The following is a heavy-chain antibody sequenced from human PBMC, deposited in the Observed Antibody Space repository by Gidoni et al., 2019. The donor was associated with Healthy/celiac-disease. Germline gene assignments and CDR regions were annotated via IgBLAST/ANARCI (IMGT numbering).Heavy chain of an antibody. D-gene: IGHD6-19*01. CDR1: GGTFSSYA. V-gene: IGHV1-69*01. CDR2: IIPIFGTA. J-gene: IGHJ6*02. Sequence: QVQLVQSGAAVTKPGSSVKVSCKASGGTFSSYAISWVRQAPGQGLEWMGGIIPIFGTANYAQKFQGRVTITADESTSTAYMELSSLRSEDTAVYYCARLVAVAEGYYYYGMDVWGQGTTVTVSS. CDR3: ARLVAVAEGYYYYGMDV.